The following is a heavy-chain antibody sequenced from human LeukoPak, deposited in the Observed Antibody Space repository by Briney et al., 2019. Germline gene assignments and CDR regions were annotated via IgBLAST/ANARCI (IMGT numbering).Heavy chain of an antibody. CDR2: IYHSGCT. Sequence: KPSDTVSLTCGVSGYSISSGYYWGSIRQPPGKGLEWLGSIYHSGCTYYNPSLKSRVTISVDTSKNQFSLKLSSATAADTAVYYCASETIFGVSNAFDIWGQGTMVTVSS. J-gene: IGHJ3*02. V-gene: IGHV4-38-2*01. CDR3: ASETIFGVSNAFDI. CDR1: GYSISSGYY. D-gene: IGHD3-3*01.